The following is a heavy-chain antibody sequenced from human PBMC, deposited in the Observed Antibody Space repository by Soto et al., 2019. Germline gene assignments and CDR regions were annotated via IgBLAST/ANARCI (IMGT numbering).Heavy chain of an antibody. V-gene: IGHV4-39*01. CDR1: GGSISSSSYY. J-gene: IGHJ4*02. CDR2: VYYSGST. CDR3: ASTPYDSSAYYYSGIFDY. Sequence: QLQLQESGPGLVKTSETLSLTCTVSGGSISSSSYYWGWIRQSPGKGLEWIGSVYYSGSTYYNPSLKSRVTISVDTSKNQFSLTLSSVTAADTAVYYCASTPYDSSAYYYSGIFDYWGQGTLVTVSS. D-gene: IGHD3-22*01.